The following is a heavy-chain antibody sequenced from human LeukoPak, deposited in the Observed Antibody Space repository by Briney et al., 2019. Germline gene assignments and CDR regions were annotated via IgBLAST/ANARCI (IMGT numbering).Heavy chain of an antibody. J-gene: IGHJ4*02. CDR2: INSGGSSI. D-gene: IGHD1-1*01. Sequence: PGGSLRLSCAASGFIFSSYEMNWVRQAPGKGLEWVSYINSGGSSIYYAVSVRGRFTTSRDNAKNSLYLQMNTLRAEDTAVYYCVRDQGTWEYDFWGQGTLVTVSS. V-gene: IGHV3-48*03. CDR1: GFIFSSYE. CDR3: VRDQGTWEYDF.